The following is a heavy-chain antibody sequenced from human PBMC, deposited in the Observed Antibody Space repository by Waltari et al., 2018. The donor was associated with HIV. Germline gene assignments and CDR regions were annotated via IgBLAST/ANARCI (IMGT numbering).Heavy chain of an antibody. V-gene: IGHV1-69*01. CDR3: ARLGGGNGDRYWHFDI. D-gene: IGHD2-21*01. CDR2: IVPLLETP. Sequence: QAQLVQSGAEVKKPGSSVRVSCKSVGGIFRTSGLSWVRQAPGLGLEWMGGIVPLLETPTYAQKFQGRVTITADESTTTTHMELRGLRSEDTALYYFARLGGGNGDRYWHFDIWGRGTLITVSS. CDR1: GGIFRTSG. J-gene: IGHJ2*01.